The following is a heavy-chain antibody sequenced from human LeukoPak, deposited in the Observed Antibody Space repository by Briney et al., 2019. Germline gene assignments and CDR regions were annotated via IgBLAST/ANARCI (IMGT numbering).Heavy chain of an antibody. Sequence: GGSLRLSCAASGFTLSSYSMNWVRQAPGKGLEWVSYISSSSSTIYYADSVKGRFTISRDNAKNSLYLQMNSLRAEDTAVYYCAKRGIPTSAYYFDSWGQGTLITVSS. D-gene: IGHD2-2*01. CDR3: AKRGIPTSAYYFDS. CDR2: ISSSSSTI. J-gene: IGHJ4*02. CDR1: GFTLSSYS. V-gene: IGHV3-48*01.